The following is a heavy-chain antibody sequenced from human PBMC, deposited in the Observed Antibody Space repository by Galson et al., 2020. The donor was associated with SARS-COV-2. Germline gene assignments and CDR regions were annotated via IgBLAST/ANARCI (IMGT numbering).Heavy chain of an antibody. V-gene: IGHV4-4*07. J-gene: IGHJ2*01. CDR1: GGSISSYY. CDR3: ARSYYDSSGYYPSYWYFDL. Sequence: SETLSLTCTVSGGSISSYYWSWIRQPAGKGLEWIGRIYTSGSTNYNPSLKSRVTMSVDTSKNQFSLKLSSVTAADTAVYYCARSYYDSSGYYPSYWYFDLWGRGTLVTVSS. CDR2: IYTSGST. D-gene: IGHD3-22*01.